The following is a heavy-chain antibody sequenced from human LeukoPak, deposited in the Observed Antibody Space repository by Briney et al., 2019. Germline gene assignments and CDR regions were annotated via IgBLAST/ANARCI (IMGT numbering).Heavy chain of an antibody. CDR2: INPNSGGT. CDR1: GSTFTGYY. V-gene: IGHV1-2*02. D-gene: IGHD6-13*01. CDR3: ARVTSSWYYYFDF. Sequence: SVKVSCKASGSTFTGYYMHWVRQAPGQGLEWMGWINPNSGGTNFAQKFQGRVTMTRDTSISTAYMDLTRLTSDDTAVYYCARVTSSWYYYFDFWGQGTLVSVSS. J-gene: IGHJ4*02.